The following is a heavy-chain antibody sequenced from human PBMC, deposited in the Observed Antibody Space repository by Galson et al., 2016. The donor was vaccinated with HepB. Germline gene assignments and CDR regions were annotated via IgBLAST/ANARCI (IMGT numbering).Heavy chain of an antibody. CDR3: ASAPGAFYYYYAMDV. CDR1: GSTFSSYE. CDR2: ISSGGGTI. V-gene: IGHV3-48*03. Sequence: SLRLSCAASGSTFSSYEMNWVRQAPGKGLEWLSYISSGGGTIYYAGPVKGRFTISRDNAKNSLYLQMSSLRADDTAVYYCASAPGAFYYYYAMDVWGQGTTVTVSS. J-gene: IGHJ6*02.